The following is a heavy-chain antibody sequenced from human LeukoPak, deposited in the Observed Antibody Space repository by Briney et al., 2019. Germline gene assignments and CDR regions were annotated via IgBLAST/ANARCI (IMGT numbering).Heavy chain of an antibody. CDR2: IYYSGST. CDR1: GGSISSYL. Sequence: PSETLSLTCTVSGGSISSYLWSWIRQPPRKGLEWIGYIYYSGSTNYNPSLKSRVTILVDTSKNQFSLKVSSVTAADTAVYYCARGQYSGSCFDNWGQGSLVTVSS. J-gene: IGHJ4*02. CDR3: ARGQYSGSCFDN. D-gene: IGHD1-26*01. V-gene: IGHV4-59*01.